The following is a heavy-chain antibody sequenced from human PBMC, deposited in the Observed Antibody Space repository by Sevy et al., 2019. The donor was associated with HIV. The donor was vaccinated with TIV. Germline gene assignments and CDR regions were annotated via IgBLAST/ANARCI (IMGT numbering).Heavy chain of an antibody. CDR3: AKEALRNYWYFDL. V-gene: IGHV3-74*01. CDR2: INSDGSSP. CDR1: GFTFSSYW. Sequence: GGSLRLSCAASGFTFSSYWMHWVRQVPGKGLVWVSRINSDGSSPTYADSVKGRFTISRDNAKNTLYLQMNSLRAEDTAVYYCAKEALRNYWYFDLWGRGTLVNVSS. D-gene: IGHD4-17*01. J-gene: IGHJ2*01.